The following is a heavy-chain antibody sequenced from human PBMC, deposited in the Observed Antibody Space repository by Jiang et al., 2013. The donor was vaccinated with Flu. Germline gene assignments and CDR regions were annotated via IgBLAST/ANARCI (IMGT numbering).Heavy chain of an antibody. Sequence: VQLVESGGGLVKPGGSLRLSCAASGFNFSDYYMSWIRQAPGKGLEWVSSISSSGTPIYYADSVKGRLTISRDNAKNSLHLQMNSLRVDDTAVYYCASSNWYGRDFYWGQGTLVTVSS. CDR1: GFNFSDYY. J-gene: IGHJ4*02. D-gene: IGHD6-13*01. V-gene: IGHV3-11*01. CDR3: ASSNWYGRDFY. CDR2: ISSSGTPI.